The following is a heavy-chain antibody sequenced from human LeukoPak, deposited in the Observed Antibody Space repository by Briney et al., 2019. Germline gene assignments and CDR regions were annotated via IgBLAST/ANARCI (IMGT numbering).Heavy chain of an antibody. CDR1: GFTFSSYS. CDR2: ISSSSSTI. Sequence: GGSLRLSCAASGFTFSSYSMNWVRQAPGKGLEWVSYISSSSSTIYYADSVKGRFTISRDNAKNSLYLQMNSLRAEDTAVYYCARDLTDSSGYWWGQGTLVTVSS. D-gene: IGHD3-22*01. CDR3: ARDLTDSSGYW. J-gene: IGHJ4*02. V-gene: IGHV3-48*01.